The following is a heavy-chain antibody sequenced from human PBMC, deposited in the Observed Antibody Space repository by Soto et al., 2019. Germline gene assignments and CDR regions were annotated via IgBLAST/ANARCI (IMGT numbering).Heavy chain of an antibody. Sequence: GASVKVSCKASGYIFSDYGINWVRLAPGQGLEWMGWIIPYNDNTKYAENFQGRATLTTDTSTNTVYMELRSLAPDDTGVYFCARKPYSHYYGMDVWGQGTSVTSP. D-gene: IGHD2-21*01. CDR1: GYIFSDYG. CDR2: IIPYNDNT. V-gene: IGHV1-18*01. J-gene: IGHJ6*02. CDR3: ARKPYSHYYGMDV.